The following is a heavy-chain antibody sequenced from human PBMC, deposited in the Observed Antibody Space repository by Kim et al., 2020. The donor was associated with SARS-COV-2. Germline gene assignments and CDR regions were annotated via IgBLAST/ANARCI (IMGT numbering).Heavy chain of an antibody. J-gene: IGHJ5*02. D-gene: IGHD3-10*01. CDR2: ISNTNSHT. V-gene: IGHV3-11*06. Sequence: GGSLRLSCAASGFTFSDYYMSWIRQAPGKGLEWVSYISNTNSHTKYAVSVKGRFTISRDNAKKSLYLQMNSLRVEDTAVYYCARVVRSGSPLDPWGQGTLVTVSS. CDR1: GFTFSDYY. CDR3: ARVVRSGSPLDP.